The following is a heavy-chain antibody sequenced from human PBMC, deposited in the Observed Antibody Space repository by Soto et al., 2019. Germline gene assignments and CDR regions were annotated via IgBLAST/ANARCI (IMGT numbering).Heavy chain of an antibody. CDR2: ISGSGGST. J-gene: IGHJ5*02. V-gene: IGHV3-23*01. D-gene: IGHD5-12*01. CDR1: GFTFSSYA. CDR3: ARGPYRNTYNWFDS. Sequence: PGGSLRLSCAASGFTFSSYAMSWVRQAPGKGLEWVSAISGSGGSTYYADSVEGRFTIPRDNSKNTLYLQMNSLGVEDTAVYYCARGPYRNTYNWFDSWGQGTLVTVSS.